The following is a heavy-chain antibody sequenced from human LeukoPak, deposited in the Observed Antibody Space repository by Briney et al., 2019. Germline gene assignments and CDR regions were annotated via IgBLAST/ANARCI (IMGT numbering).Heavy chain of an antibody. Sequence: PGGSLGLSCAASGFTFSSYAMHWVRQAPGKGLEWVAVISYDGSNKYYADSVKGRFTISRDNSKNTLYLQMNSLRAEDTAVYYCARGRWLQLVSLDYWGQGTLVTVSS. J-gene: IGHJ4*02. V-gene: IGHV3-30-3*01. CDR2: ISYDGSNK. D-gene: IGHD5-24*01. CDR3: ARGRWLQLVSLDY. CDR1: GFTFSSYA.